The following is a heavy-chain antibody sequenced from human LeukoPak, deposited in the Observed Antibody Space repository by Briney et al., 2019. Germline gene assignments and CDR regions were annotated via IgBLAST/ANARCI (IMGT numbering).Heavy chain of an antibody. D-gene: IGHD6-19*01. V-gene: IGHV3-23*01. CDR3: GKTTTGYSSGRYPGWPVDY. Sequence: GGSLRLSCAASGFTFNSYAMYWVRQAPGKGLEWVSGIFGSGRSAHYADSVKGLFTISRDNSKNTVYLQMDSLRVEDTAVYYCGKTTTGYSSGRYPGWPVDYWGQGTLVTVSS. CDR2: IFGSGRSA. CDR1: GFTFNSYA. J-gene: IGHJ4*02.